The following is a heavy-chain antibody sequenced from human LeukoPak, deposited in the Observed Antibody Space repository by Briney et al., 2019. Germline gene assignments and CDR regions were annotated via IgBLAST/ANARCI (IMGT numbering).Heavy chain of an antibody. J-gene: IGHJ4*02. CDR3: AKDVPPAALDYYFDY. CDR1: GFTLRTYT. D-gene: IGHD6-13*01. V-gene: IGHV3-48*01. CDR2: ISTSSSTI. Sequence: PRGSLRLPCAASGFTLRTYTMNWVRQAPGKGLEWVSYISTSSSTIYYADSVKGRFTISRDNSKNTLYLQMNSLGAEDTAVYYCAKDVPPAALDYYFDYWGQGTLVTVSS.